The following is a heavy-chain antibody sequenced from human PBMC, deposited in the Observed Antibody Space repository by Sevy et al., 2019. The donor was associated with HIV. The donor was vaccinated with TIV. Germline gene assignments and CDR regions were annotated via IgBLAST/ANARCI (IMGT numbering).Heavy chain of an antibody. CDR1: GKTLSDLS. Sequence: ASVKVSCKVSGKTLSDLSMHWVRQAPGKGLEWMGSFDPEDGETLYAQNFRARVTMTEDTSTDTAYMELSSLGSEDTAGYYCATTKDYYVSSGVPFDYWGQGSLVTVSS. CDR2: FDPEDGET. V-gene: IGHV1-24*01. CDR3: ATTKDYYVSSGVPFDY. D-gene: IGHD3-22*01. J-gene: IGHJ4*02.